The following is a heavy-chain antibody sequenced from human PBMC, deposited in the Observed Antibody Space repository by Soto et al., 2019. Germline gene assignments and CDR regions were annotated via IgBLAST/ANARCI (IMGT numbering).Heavy chain of an antibody. D-gene: IGHD2-15*01. Sequence: EVQLVDSGGGLVKPGWSLRLSCAASGFIFTSYSMNWVRQAPGKGLEWVSSISSSSSYIYYADSVKGRFTISRDNAKNSRYLQMSSLRAEDTAVYYCERDSGSCSDYYGMAVWGQGPTVTVSS. CDR2: ISSSSSYI. V-gene: IGHV3-21*01. J-gene: IGHJ6*02. CDR3: ERDSGSCSDYYGMAV. CDR1: GFIFTSYS.